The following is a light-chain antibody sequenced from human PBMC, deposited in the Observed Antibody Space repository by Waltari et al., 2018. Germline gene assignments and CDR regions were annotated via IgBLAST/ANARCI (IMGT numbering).Light chain of an antibody. CDR2: KAS. Sequence: IPITQSPCTAPASVGHRLPITSRASQSISRWLAWYQQKPGKRPKRMTHKASSLQSGVPSRFSGSGFGTEYTLNIPSLQPNDFATYYCRHDTSFSALVTFGPGTQVDIK. CDR1: QSISRW. V-gene: IGKV1-5*03. J-gene: IGKJ3*01. CDR3: RHDTSFSALVT.